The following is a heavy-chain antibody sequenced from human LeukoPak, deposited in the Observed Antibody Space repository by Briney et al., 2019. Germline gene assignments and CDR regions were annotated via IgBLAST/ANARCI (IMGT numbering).Heavy chain of an antibody. Sequence: ASVKVSCKVSGYTLTELSMHWVRQAPGKGLEWMGGFDPEDGETIYAQKFQGRVTMTEDTSTDTAYMELSSLRSEDTAVYYCATGGFKYYYDSSGYYFSRFDPWGQGTLVTVPS. D-gene: IGHD3-22*01. J-gene: IGHJ5*02. CDR1: GYTLTELS. V-gene: IGHV1-24*01. CDR2: FDPEDGET. CDR3: ATGGFKYYYDSSGYYFSRFDP.